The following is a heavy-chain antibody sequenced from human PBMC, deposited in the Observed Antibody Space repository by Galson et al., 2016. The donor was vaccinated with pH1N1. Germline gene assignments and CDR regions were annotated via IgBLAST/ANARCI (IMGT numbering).Heavy chain of an antibody. CDR3: ARQYDFGDYRGDALDI. Sequence: GAEVKKPGESLKISCKASGYSFTSYWIAWVRQVPGKGLEWVGVVNPGGSTIRYSPPFQGQVTISNDKSINTAYLQWISLKASDTATYYCARQYDFGDYRGDALDIWGQGTMVIVSS. V-gene: IGHV5-51*03. D-gene: IGHD4-17*01. CDR1: GYSFTSYW. CDR2: VNPGGSTI. J-gene: IGHJ3*02.